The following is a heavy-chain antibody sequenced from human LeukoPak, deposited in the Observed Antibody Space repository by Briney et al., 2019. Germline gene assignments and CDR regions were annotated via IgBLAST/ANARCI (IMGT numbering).Heavy chain of an antibody. J-gene: IGHJ6*02. V-gene: IGHV1-18*01. D-gene: IGHD2-8*01. CDR2: ISAYNGNT. CDR3: ARSGYCTNGVCYPYYYYGMDV. CDR1: GYTFTSYG. Sequence: GASVKVSCKASGYTFTSYGISWVRQAPGQGLEWMGWISAYNGNTNYAQKLQGRATMTTDTSTSTAYMELRSLRSDDTAVYYCARSGYCTNGVCYPYYYYGMDVWGQGTTVTVSS.